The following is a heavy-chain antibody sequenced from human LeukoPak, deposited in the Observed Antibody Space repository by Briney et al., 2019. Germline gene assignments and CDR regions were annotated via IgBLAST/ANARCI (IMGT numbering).Heavy chain of an antibody. CDR3: AKDVSPLRYFDWLPSD. Sequence: PGGSLRLSCAASGFTFSSYGVHWVRQAPGKGLEWVAVISYDGSNKYYADSVKGRFTISRDNSKNTLYLQMNSLRAEDTAVYYCAKDVSPLRYFDWLPSDWGQGTLVTVSS. D-gene: IGHD3-9*01. CDR1: GFTFSSYG. J-gene: IGHJ4*02. V-gene: IGHV3-30*18. CDR2: ISYDGSNK.